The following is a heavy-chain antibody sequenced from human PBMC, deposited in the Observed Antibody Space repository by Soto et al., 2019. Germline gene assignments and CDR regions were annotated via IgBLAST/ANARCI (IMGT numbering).Heavy chain of an antibody. J-gene: IGHJ5*02. D-gene: IGHD2-21*01. CDR3: ARAYNWFDP. V-gene: IGHV4-59*01. Sequence: ETLSLSGPVSGGSISSYYWSWIRQPPGKGLEWIGYIYYSGSTNYNPSLKSRVTISVDTSKNQFSLKLSSVTAADTAVYYCARAYNWFDPWGQGTLVTVYS. CDR2: IYYSGST. CDR1: GGSISSYY.